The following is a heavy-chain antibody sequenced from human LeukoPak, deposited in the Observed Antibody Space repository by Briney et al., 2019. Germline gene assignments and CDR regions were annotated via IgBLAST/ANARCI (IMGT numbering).Heavy chain of an antibody. D-gene: IGHD3-22*01. J-gene: IGHJ4*02. Sequence: PGGSLRLSCAASGFTFSSYGMHWVRQAPGKGLEWVAFIRNDGSNKYYADSVKGRFTISRDNSKNTLYLQMNSLRAEDTAVYYCAKDGITGYFDYWGQGTLVTVSS. CDR1: GFTFSSYG. CDR2: IRNDGSNK. V-gene: IGHV3-30*02. CDR3: AKDGITGYFDY.